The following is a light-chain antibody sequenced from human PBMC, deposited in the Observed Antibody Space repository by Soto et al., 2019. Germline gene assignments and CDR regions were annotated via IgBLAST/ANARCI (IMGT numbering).Light chain of an antibody. CDR3: QQHNS. V-gene: IGKV1-5*01. CDR2: DVS. Sequence: DIQMTQSPSTLSASVGDRVTITCRASQISSTWLAWYQQRPGKAPKLLIHDVSSLQSGVPSRFSGSGSGTEFTLTISSLQPDDFATYYYQQHNSFGQGTKLEIK. CDR1: QISSTW. J-gene: IGKJ2*01.